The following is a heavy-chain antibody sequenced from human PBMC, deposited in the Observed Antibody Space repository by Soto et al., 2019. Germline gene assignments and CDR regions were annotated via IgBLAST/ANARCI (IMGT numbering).Heavy chain of an antibody. Sequence: QVQVVQSGAEVKKPGASVKVACKASGYSFDTFGMSWVRQAPGQGLEWMGWISIEKGDTNSAQKFQDRVTMTTDTSTSTAYMELRSLTSDDTAVYHCARCYCSVGSCFTCWHFDLWGRGTLVTVSS. J-gene: IGHJ2*01. CDR3: ARCYCSVGSCFTCWHFDL. D-gene: IGHD2-15*01. CDR1: GYSFDTFG. V-gene: IGHV1-18*01. CDR2: ISIEKGDT.